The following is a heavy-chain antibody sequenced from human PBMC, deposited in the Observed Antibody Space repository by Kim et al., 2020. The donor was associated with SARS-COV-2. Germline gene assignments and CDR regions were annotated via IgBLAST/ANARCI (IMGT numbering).Heavy chain of an antibody. Sequence: SETLSLTCAVYGGSFSGYYWSWIRQPPGKGLEWIGEINHSGSTNYNPSLKSRVTISVDTSKNQFSLKLSSVTAADTAVYYCARGRYSSSWSMSPFDYWGQGTLVTVSS. D-gene: IGHD6-13*01. V-gene: IGHV4-34*01. CDR3: ARGRYSSSWSMSPFDY. J-gene: IGHJ4*02. CDR1: GGSFSGYY. CDR2: INHSGST.